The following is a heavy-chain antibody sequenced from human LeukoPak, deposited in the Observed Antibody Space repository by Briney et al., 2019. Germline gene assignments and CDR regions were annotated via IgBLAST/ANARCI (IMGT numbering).Heavy chain of an antibody. CDR2: INPSGGST. CDR3: ARGTYYDFWSGYWGSSTIDY. V-gene: IGHV1-46*03. D-gene: IGHD3-3*01. J-gene: IGHJ4*02. CDR1: GYTFTSYY. Sequence: GASVKVSCKASGYTFTSYYMHWVRQAPGQGLEWMGVINPSGGSTTYAQKFQGRVPVTRDTSTSTVYMELSSLRSEDTAVYYCARGTYYDFWSGYWGSSTIDYWGQGTLVTVSS.